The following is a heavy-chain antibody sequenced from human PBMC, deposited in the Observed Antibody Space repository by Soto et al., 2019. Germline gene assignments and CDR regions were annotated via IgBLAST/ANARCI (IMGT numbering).Heavy chain of an antibody. CDR3: ARGEGYCSSTSCYEPLDY. V-gene: IGHV1-2*04. J-gene: IGHJ4*02. CDR1: GYTFTGYY. CDR2: INPNSGGT. Sequence: ASVKVSCKASGYTFTGYYMHWVRQAPGXGLEWMGWINPNSGGTNYAQKFQGWVTMTRDTSISTAYMELSRLRSDDTAVYYCARGEGYCSSTSCYEPLDYWGKGTLVTVSS. D-gene: IGHD2-2*01.